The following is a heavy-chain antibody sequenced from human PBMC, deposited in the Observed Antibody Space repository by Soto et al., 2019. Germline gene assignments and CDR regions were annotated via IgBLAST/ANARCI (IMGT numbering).Heavy chain of an antibody. CDR3: ARPKYSSAWYEDTWFDP. Sequence: QLQLQESGPGLVKPSETLSLTCNVSGGSISSSYYWGWIRQPPGKGLEWIASIYNSGTTYYNPSLKRRVTISVDTSKNQFSLKLSSVTAADTAIYYCARPKYSSAWYEDTWFDPWGQGTLVTVSS. V-gene: IGHV4-39*01. CDR2: IYNSGTT. CDR1: GGSISSSYY. J-gene: IGHJ5*02. D-gene: IGHD4-4*01.